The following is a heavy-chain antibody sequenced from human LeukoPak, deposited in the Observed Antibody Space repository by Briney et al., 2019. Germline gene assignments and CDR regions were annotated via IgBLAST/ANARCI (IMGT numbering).Heavy chain of an antibody. CDR2: ISGSGGGT. CDR1: GITLSNYG. D-gene: IGHD3-22*01. V-gene: IGHV3-23*01. CDR3: AIRGVVIRVILVGFHKEAYYFDS. J-gene: IGHJ4*02. Sequence: GGSLRLSCAVAGITLSNYGMSWVRQAPGKGLEWVAGISGSGGGTNYADSVKGRFTISRDNPRNTLYLQMNSMRAEDTAVYFSAIRGVVIRVILVGFHKEAYYFDSWGQGALVTVSS.